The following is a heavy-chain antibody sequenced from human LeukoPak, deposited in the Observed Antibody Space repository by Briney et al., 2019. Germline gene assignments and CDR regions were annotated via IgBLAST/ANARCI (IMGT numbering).Heavy chain of an antibody. CDR3: VRGNSGSRTTPFDY. V-gene: IGHV3-74*01. CDR2: VKGDGSGT. CDR1: GFTFSSYW. Sequence: GGSLRLSCAASGFTFSSYWMHWVRHGPGKGLVWVSRVKGDGSGTSHADSVKGRFTISRDNAKNTLFLQMTSLRAEDMAVYYCVRGNSGSRTTPFDYWGQGTLVTVSS. D-gene: IGHD6-19*01. J-gene: IGHJ4*02.